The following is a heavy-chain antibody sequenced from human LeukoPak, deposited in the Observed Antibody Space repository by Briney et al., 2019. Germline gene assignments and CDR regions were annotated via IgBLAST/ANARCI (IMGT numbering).Heavy chain of an antibody. CDR3: ARAGRHSSAWYGDDYYYYMDV. CDR2: INPSGGST. D-gene: IGHD6-19*01. Sequence: ASVKVSCKASGYTFTSYYMHWVRQAPGQGLEWMGIINPSGGSTSYAQKFQGRVTMTRDMSTSTVYMELSSLRSEDTAVYYCARAGRHSSAWYGDDYYYYMDVWGKGTTVTISS. CDR1: GYTFTSYY. V-gene: IGHV1-46*01. J-gene: IGHJ6*03.